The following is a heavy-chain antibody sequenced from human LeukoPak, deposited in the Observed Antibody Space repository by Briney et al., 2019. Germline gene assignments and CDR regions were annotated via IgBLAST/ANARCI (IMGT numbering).Heavy chain of an antibody. CDR1: GFTFSSYW. CDR2: INSDGSST. J-gene: IGHJ4*02. CDR3: ARDTGRVWFGELLGVGFDY. V-gene: IGHV3-74*01. Sequence: GGSLRLSCAASGFTFSSYWTHWVRQAPGKGLVWVSRINSDGSSTSYADSVKGRFTISRDNAKNTLYLQMNSLRAEDTAVYYCARDTGRVWFGELLGVGFDYWGQGTLVTVSS. D-gene: IGHD3-10*01.